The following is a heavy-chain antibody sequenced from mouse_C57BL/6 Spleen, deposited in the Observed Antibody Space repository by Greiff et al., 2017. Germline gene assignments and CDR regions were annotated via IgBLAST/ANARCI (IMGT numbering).Heavy chain of an antibody. Sequence: QVQLQQPGAELVMPGASVKLSCKASGYTFTSYWMHWVKQRPGQGLEWIGEIDPSDSYTNYNQKFKGKSTFTVDKSSSTAYMQLSSLTSEDSAVYYCARRSYAYWYFDVWGTGTTVTVSS. CDR2: IDPSDSYT. V-gene: IGHV1-69*01. J-gene: IGHJ1*03. D-gene: IGHD2-12*01. CDR1: GYTFTSYW. CDR3: ARRSYAYWYFDV.